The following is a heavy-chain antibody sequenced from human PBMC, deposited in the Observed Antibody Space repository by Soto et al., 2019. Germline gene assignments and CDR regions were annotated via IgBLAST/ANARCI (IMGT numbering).Heavy chain of an antibody. CDR1: GGSFSGYY. CDR2: MNHSGST. J-gene: IGHJ4*02. Sequence: SETLSLTCTVYGGSFSGYYWSWIRQPPGRGLEWIGEMNHSGSTNYNPSLKSRVTISVDRSKNQFSLKLSSVTAADTAVYYCARASCSGGSCYTYFDYWGQGTLVTVSS. D-gene: IGHD2-15*01. V-gene: IGHV4-34*01. CDR3: ARASCSGGSCYTYFDY.